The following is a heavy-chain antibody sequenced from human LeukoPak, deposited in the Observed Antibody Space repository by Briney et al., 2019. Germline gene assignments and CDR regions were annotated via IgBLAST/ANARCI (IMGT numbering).Heavy chain of an antibody. CDR1: GGTFSSYA. Sequence: VASVKVSCKASGGTFSSYAISWVRQASGQGLEWMGGIIPIFGTANYAQKFQGRVTITADESTSTAYMELSSLRSEDMAVYYCARLQGYSYGFGFDYWGQGTLVTVSS. CDR2: IIPIFGTA. V-gene: IGHV1-69*13. D-gene: IGHD5-18*01. CDR3: ARLQGYSYGFGFDY. J-gene: IGHJ4*02.